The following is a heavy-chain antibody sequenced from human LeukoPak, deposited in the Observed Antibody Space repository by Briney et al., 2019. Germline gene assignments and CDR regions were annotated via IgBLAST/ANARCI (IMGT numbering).Heavy chain of an antibody. CDR2: IFHTGST. J-gene: IGHJ4*02. CDR3: ARGNGYNLY. V-gene: IGHV4-59*01. Sequence: SETLSLTCTVSGGSISGYYWSWIRQPPGKGLEWIGYIFHTGSTNYNPSLKSRVTISVDTSRNQFSLKLNSVTAADTAVYYCARGNGYNLYWGQGTLVTVSS. D-gene: IGHD5-24*01. CDR1: GGSISGYY.